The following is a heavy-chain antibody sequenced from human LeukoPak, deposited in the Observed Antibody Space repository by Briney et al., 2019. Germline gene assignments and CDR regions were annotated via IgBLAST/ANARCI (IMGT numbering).Heavy chain of an antibody. J-gene: IGHJ4*02. D-gene: IGHD2-21*01. Sequence: GGSLRLSCAASGFTFSDAWMSWVRRAPGKGLEWVGRIKDKGDGETTDYAAPVKGRFSISRDDSKNTLYLQMKSLNTEDTAVYYCTREIFDSLYFDSRGQGSLVAVCS. CDR2: IKDKGDGETT. CDR3: TREIFDSLYFDS. V-gene: IGHV3-15*01. CDR1: GFTFSDAW.